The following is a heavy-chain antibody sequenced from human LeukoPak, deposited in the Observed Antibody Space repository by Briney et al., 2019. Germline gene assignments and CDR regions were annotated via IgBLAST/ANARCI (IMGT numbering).Heavy chain of an antibody. CDR2: IYTSGST. CDR3: ARRGIYCSSTSCYSHWFDP. D-gene: IGHD2-2*01. Sequence: KASQTLSLTCTVSGGSISSGSCYWSWIRQPAGKGLEWIGRIYTSGSTNYNPSLKSRVTISVDTSKNQFSLKLSSVTAADTAVYYCARRGIYCSSTSCYSHWFDPWGQGTLVTVSS. J-gene: IGHJ5*02. V-gene: IGHV4-61*02. CDR1: GGSISSGSCY.